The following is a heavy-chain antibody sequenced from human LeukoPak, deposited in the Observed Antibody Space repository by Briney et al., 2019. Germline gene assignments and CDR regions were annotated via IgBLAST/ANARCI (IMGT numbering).Heavy chain of an antibody. V-gene: IGHV4-4*09. D-gene: IGHD1-26*01. J-gene: IGHJ2*01. CDR3: ARSPFVAGVGPTSWYFDL. Sequence: SETLSLTCTVSGASITSYYGTWIRQPPGKGLEWIGYIYSSAHTDVNPSLKSRVTISVDASKSQVSLKQFSVTASDTALYYCARSPFVAGVGPTSWYFDLWGRGTLVTVSS. CDR1: GASITSYY. CDR2: IYSSAHT.